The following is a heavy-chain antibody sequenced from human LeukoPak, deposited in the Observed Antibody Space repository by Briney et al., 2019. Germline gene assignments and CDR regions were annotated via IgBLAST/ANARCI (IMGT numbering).Heavy chain of an antibody. V-gene: IGHV1-24*01. CDR1: GYTLTELS. CDR3: ARDPLGGDILLTGVLDY. CDR2: FDPEDGET. J-gene: IGHJ4*02. D-gene: IGHD3-16*01. Sequence: GASVKVSFKVSGYTLTELSMHWVRQAPGKGGEWMGGFDPEDGETIYAQKFQGRVTMTEDTSTDTAYMELSSLRSDDTAVYYCARDPLGGDILLTGVLDYWGQGTLVTVSS.